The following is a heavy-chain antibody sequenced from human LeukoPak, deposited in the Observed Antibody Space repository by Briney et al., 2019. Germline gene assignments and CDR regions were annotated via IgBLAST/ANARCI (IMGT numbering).Heavy chain of an antibody. D-gene: IGHD3-22*01. J-gene: IGHJ4*02. V-gene: IGHV5-51*01. CDR3: ARRHSSGYYQDN. Sequence: GESLKISCKGSGYSLTSYWIGWVRQMPGKGLEWMGMIHPGDSDTRYSPSFQGQVTISADKSISTAYLQWRSLKASDTAMYYCARRHSSGYYQDNWGQGTLVTVSS. CDR2: IHPGDSDT. CDR1: GYSLTSYW.